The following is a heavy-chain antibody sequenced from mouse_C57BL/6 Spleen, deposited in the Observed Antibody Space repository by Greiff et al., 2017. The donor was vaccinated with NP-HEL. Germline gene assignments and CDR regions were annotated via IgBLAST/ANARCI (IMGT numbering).Heavy chain of an antibody. V-gene: IGHV2-5*01. Sequence: VQLQQSGPGLVQPSQSLSITCTVSGFSLTSYGVHWVRQSPGKGLEWLGVICRGGSTDYNAAYMSRLSITKDNSKSQVFFKMNSLQADDAAIYYCAKTGGLYDGYPMDYWGQGTSVTVSS. CDR1: GFSLTSYG. J-gene: IGHJ4*01. CDR2: ICRGGST. CDR3: AKTGGLYDGYPMDY. D-gene: IGHD2-3*01.